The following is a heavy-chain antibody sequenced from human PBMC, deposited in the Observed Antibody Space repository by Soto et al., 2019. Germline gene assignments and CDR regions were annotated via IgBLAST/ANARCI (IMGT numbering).Heavy chain of an antibody. V-gene: IGHV4-31*03. CDR1: GGSVLSGAHY. D-gene: IGHD2-15*01. CDR3: ARDNYGGMIDF. Sequence: SATLSLTCPVSGGSVLSGAHYRTWIRQRPGKGLEWIGKIFFSGDTHYNPALKSRLFFSIDTATNQFSLKLTSVTPADTAIYYCARDNYGGMIDFWGPGTLVTVSS. CDR2: IFFSGDT. J-gene: IGHJ4*02.